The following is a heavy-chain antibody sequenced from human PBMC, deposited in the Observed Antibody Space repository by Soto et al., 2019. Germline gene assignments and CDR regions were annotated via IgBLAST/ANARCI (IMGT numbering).Heavy chain of an antibody. CDR1: GYTLTELS. Sequence: QVQLVQSGAEVKKPGASVKVSCKVSGYTLTELSMHWVRQAPGKGLEWMGGFDPEDGETIYAQKFQGRVTMTEDTSTDTAYMELSSLRPEDTAVYYCATKLGSSWPEAYYYYGMDVWGQGTTVTVSS. CDR2: FDPEDGET. D-gene: IGHD3-10*01. CDR3: ATKLGSSWPEAYYYYGMDV. J-gene: IGHJ6*02. V-gene: IGHV1-24*01.